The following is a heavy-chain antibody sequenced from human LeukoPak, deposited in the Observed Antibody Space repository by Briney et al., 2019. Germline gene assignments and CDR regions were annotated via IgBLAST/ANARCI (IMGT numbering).Heavy chain of an antibody. Sequence: SETLSLTCTVSGGSISSYYCNWMRQPPGKGLEWIGYVYKTGTTNYNPSLKSRVTISADTSKNQFSLKLKSVSAADTAVYFCVTGTGWRPDYWGQGTLVTVSS. CDR3: VTGTGWRPDY. D-gene: IGHD2-21*02. V-gene: IGHV4-59*01. J-gene: IGHJ4*02. CDR2: VYKTGTT. CDR1: GGSISSYY.